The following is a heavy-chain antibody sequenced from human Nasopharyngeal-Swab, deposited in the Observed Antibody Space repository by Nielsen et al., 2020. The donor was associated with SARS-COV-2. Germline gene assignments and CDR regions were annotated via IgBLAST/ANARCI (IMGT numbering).Heavy chain of an antibody. CDR2: IYPGDSDT. D-gene: IGHD6-13*01. J-gene: IGHJ6*02. V-gene: IGHV5-51*01. CDR3: VRSYSSSWDYYYYGMDV. Sequence: GASLKISCKGSGYSFTSYWIGWVRQMPGKGLEWMGIIYPGDSDTRYSPSFQGQVTISADKSISTAYLQWSSLKASDTAMYYCVRSYSSSWDYYYYGMDVWGQGITVTVSS. CDR1: GYSFTSYW.